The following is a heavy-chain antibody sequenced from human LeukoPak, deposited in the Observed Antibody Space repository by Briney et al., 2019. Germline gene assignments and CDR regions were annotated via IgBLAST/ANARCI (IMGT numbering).Heavy chain of an antibody. CDR1: GGSISSYY. CDR2: IYYSGST. CDR3: AGHCSSTSCYPDNFDY. V-gene: IGHV4-59*01. Sequence: KPSETLSLTCTVSGGSISSYYWSWIRQPPGKGLEWIGYIYYSGSTNYNPSLKSRVTISVDTSKNQFSLKLSSVTAADTAVYYCAGHCSSTSCYPDNFDYWGQGTLVTVSS. D-gene: IGHD2-2*01. J-gene: IGHJ4*02.